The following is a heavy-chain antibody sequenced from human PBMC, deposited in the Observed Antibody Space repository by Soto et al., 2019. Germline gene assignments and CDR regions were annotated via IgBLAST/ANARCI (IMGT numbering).Heavy chain of an antibody. CDR1: GYTFTSYG. CDR2: ISAYNGNT. CDR3: ARLRYCTNGVCRTPSPYYFHS. D-gene: IGHD2-8*01. V-gene: IGHV1-18*01. Sequence: GSVKVSCKASGYTFTSYGISWVRQAPGQGLEWMGWISAYNGNTNYAQKLQGRVTMTTDTSTSTAYMELRSLRSDDTAVYYCARLRYCTNGVCRTPSPYYFHSWGQGTLVTVSS. J-gene: IGHJ4*02.